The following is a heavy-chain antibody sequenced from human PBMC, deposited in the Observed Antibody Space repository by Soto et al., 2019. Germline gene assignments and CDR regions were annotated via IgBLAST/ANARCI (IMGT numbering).Heavy chain of an antibody. D-gene: IGHD1-26*01. V-gene: IGHV3-30*18. CDR3: AKDGSHNFDS. Sequence: QVQLVESGGGVVQPGRSLRLSCAASGFTFSHYAMHWVRQAPGKGLEWVALMSYDGSNEYYADSVKGRFTISRDNSKNKLYLQMNSLRAEDTAVYYCAKDGSHNFDSWRKGTLVTVSS. CDR2: MSYDGSNE. CDR1: GFTFSHYA. J-gene: IGHJ4*02.